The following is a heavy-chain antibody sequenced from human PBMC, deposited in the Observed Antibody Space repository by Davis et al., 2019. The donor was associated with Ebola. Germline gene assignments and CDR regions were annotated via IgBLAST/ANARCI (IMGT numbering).Heavy chain of an antibody. CDR2: INGDGDHT. Sequence: GESLKISCAASGFTFGQYAMYWVRQRPGKGLEWVSLINGDGDHTYYTDSVKGRFTISRDNNKESLYLQINSLRSEDTALYFCARGPMPSWYADYYKYGMDVWGQGTTVTASS. J-gene: IGHJ6*02. CDR1: GFTFGQYA. CDR3: ARGPMPSWYADYYKYGMDV. V-gene: IGHV3-43*02. D-gene: IGHD6-13*01.